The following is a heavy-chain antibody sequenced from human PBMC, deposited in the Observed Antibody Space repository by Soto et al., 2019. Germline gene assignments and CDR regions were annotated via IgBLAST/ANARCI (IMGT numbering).Heavy chain of an antibody. J-gene: IGHJ4*02. CDR3: ARVALTSPGVGDY. V-gene: IGHV4-4*02. CDR2: IYHSGST. Sequence: QVLLQESGPGLVKPSETLTLTCAVSGASISSSDWWSWVRQSPGKGLEWIGEIYHSGSTNYNPSLQSRATISVDKSKNQFSLKLSSVTAADTAVYYCARVALTSPGVGDYWGQGTLFTVSS. CDR1: GASISSSDW. D-gene: IGHD3-10*01.